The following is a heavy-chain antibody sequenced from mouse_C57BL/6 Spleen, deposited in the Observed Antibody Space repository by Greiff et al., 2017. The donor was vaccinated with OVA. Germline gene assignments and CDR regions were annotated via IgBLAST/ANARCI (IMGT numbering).Heavy chain of an antibody. J-gene: IGHJ2*01. V-gene: IGHV5-17*01. CDR2: ISSGSSTI. D-gene: IGHD1-1*01. CDR1: GFTFSDYG. Sequence: EVQVVESGGGLVKPGGSLKLSCAASGFTFSDYGMHWVRQAPEKGLEWVAYISSGSSTIYYADTVKGRFTISRDNAKNTLFLQMTSLRSEDTAMYYCAREWNYGSRRFYFDYWGQGTTLTVSS. CDR3: AREWNYGSRRFYFDY.